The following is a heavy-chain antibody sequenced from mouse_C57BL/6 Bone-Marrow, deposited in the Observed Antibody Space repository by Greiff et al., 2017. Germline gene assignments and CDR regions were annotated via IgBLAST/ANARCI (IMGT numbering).Heavy chain of an antibody. D-gene: IGHD3-1*01. CDR2: IDPETGGT. CDR3: TTQGYFDY. V-gene: IGHV1-15*01. Sequence: QVQLQQSGAELVRPGASVTLSCKASGYTFTDYEMHWVKQTPVHGLEWIGAIDPETGGTAYNQKFQGKAILTADKSSSTAYMELRSLTSEDSAVYYFTTQGYFDYWGQGTPLTVSS. J-gene: IGHJ2*01. CDR1: GYTFTDYE.